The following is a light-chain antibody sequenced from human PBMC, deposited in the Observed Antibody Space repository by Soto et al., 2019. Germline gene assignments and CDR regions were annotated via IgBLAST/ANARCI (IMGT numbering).Light chain of an antibody. CDR3: QQFDNLIT. CDR1: QRISNNY. J-gene: IGKJ4*01. CDR2: DAS. V-gene: IGKV3D-20*01. Sequence: EIVLTQSPATLSLSPGERATLSCGASQRISNNYLAWYQQKPGLAPRLLIYDASNRAAGIPDRFSGSGSGTDFTLTISRLEPEDFAVSYCQQFDNLITFGGGTKVEIK.